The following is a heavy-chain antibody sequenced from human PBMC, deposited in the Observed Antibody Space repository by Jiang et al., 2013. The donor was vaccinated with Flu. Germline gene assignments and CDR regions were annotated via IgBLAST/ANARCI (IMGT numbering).Heavy chain of an antibody. CDR3: ARGGIAARYNWFDP. V-gene: IGHV4-59*01. J-gene: IGHJ5*02. CDR2: IYYSGST. D-gene: IGHD6-6*01. Sequence: PGLVKPSETLSLTCTVSGGSISSYYWSWIRQPPGKGLEWIGYIYYSGSTNYNPSLKSRVTISVDTSKNQFSLKLSSVTAADTAVYYCARGGIAARYNWFDPWGQGTLVTVSS. CDR1: GGSISSYY.